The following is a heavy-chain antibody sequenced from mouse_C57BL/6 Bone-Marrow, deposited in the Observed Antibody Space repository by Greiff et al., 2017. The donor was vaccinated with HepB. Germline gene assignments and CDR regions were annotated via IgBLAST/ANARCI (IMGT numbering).Heavy chain of an antibody. Sequence: VHLVESGPGLVQPSQSLSITCTVSGFSLTSYGVHWVRQSPGKGLEWLGVIWRGGSTDYNAAFMSRLSITKDNSKSQVFFKMNSLQADDTAIYYCAKESTTVVAPLFDYWGQGTTLTVSS. J-gene: IGHJ2*01. CDR3: AKESTTVVAPLFDY. V-gene: IGHV2-5*01. D-gene: IGHD1-1*01. CDR1: GFSLTSYG. CDR2: IWRGGST.